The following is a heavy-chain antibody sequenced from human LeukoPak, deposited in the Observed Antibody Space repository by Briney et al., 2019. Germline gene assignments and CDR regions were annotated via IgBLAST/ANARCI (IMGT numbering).Heavy chain of an antibody. D-gene: IGHD1-26*01. J-gene: IGHJ4*02. CDR2: IDPDGSEK. CDR1: GFYFSRFW. V-gene: IGHV3-7*01. CDR3: AKSGSHFDFDF. Sequence: PGGSLRVSCEASGFYFSRFWMSWVRQAPGKGLEWVANIDPDGSEKYYVDSVKGRFTISRDNAKKSLYLQMNSLSPEDTAVYYCAKSGSHFDFDFWGLGTLVTVSS.